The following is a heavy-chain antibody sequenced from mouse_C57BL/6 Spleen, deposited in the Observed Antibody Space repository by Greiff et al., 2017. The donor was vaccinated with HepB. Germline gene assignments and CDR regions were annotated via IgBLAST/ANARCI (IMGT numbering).Heavy chain of an antibody. CDR1: GFTFSSYA. CDR3: AREGVYGFDY. Sequence: EVKVVESGGGLVKPGGSLKLSCAASGFTFSSYAMSWVRQTPEKRLEWVATISDGGSYTYYPDNVKGRFTISRDNAKNNLYLQMSHLKSEDTAMYYCAREGVYGFDYWGQGTTLTVSS. CDR2: ISDGGSYT. J-gene: IGHJ2*01. V-gene: IGHV5-4*01. D-gene: IGHD1-1*02.